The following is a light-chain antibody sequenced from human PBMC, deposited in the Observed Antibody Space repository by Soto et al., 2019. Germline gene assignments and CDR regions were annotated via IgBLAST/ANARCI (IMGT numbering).Light chain of an antibody. CDR3: QQYGSSPPMYT. Sequence: EIVLTQSPGTLSLSPGERATLSCRASQSVSSSYLAWYQQKPGQAPRLLIYGASSRATCIPDRFSGSGSGTGFTLTISRLEPEDFAVYYCQQYGSSPPMYTFGQGTKLEIK. V-gene: IGKV3-20*01. CDR1: QSVSSSY. J-gene: IGKJ2*01. CDR2: GAS.